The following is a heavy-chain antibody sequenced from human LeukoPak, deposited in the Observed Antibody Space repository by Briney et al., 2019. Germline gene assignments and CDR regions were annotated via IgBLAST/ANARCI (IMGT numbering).Heavy chain of an antibody. J-gene: IGHJ3*02. CDR1: GFTFSSYA. CDR3: AKGGNPFDAFDI. CDR2: ISGSGGST. Sequence: GGSLGLSCAASGFTFSSYAMSWVRQAPGKGLEWVSAISGSGGSTYYADSVKGRFTISRDNSKNTLYLQMNSLRAEDTAVYYCAKGGNPFDAFDIWGQGTMVTVSS. V-gene: IGHV3-23*01. D-gene: IGHD4-23*01.